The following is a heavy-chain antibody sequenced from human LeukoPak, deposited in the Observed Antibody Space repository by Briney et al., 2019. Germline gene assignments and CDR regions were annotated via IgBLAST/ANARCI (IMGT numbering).Heavy chain of an antibody. D-gene: IGHD3-10*01. Sequence: GGSLRLSCAASGFTFSSYGMHWVRQAPGKGLDWVAFIRYDGRNKYYADSVKGRFTISRDNSKNTLYLQMNSLRAEDTAVYYCAKGVWFGEGYYFDYWGQGTLVTVSS. J-gene: IGHJ4*02. V-gene: IGHV3-30*02. CDR2: IRYDGRNK. CDR1: GFTFSSYG. CDR3: AKGVWFGEGYYFDY.